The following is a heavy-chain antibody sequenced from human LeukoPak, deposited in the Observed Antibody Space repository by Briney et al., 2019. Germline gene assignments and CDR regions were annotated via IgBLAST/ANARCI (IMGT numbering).Heavy chain of an antibody. CDR2: ISGSNSYI. Sequence: GGSLRLSCAASGFTFSSYTMHWIRQAPGKGLEWVSSISGSNSYIFYADSVKGRFTVSRDNAKDSLYLQMNSLRAEDTAVYYCARRYYDSSGPYYFDFWGQGTLVTVSS. V-gene: IGHV3-21*01. D-gene: IGHD3-22*01. CDR3: ARRYYDSSGPYYFDF. J-gene: IGHJ4*02. CDR1: GFTFSSYT.